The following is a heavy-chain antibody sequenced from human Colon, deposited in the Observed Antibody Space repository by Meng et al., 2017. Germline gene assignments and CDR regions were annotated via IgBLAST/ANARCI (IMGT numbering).Heavy chain of an antibody. D-gene: IGHD6-19*01. J-gene: IGHJ4*02. V-gene: IGHV4-31*03. CDR2: IYYSGTT. CDR3: ARGSTGWSTDYDY. CDR1: GDSISSGGYY. Sequence: QVQLQESGPGLVKPSQTLSLTCTVSGDSISSGGYYWTWIRQHSGKGLEWIGYIYYSGTTYYNPSLKSRVSISVDTSKNQFSLKLSSVTAADTAVYFCARGSTGWSTDYDYWGQGTLVTVSS.